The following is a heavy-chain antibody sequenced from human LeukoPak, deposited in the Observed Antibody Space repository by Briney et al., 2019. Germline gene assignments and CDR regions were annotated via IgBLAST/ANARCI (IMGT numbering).Heavy chain of an antibody. CDR1: GDSISSTNW. Sequence: PSETLSLTCGVSGDSISSTNWWSWVRQPPGQGLEWIGEISLTGRTNYNPSLNSRVTMSIDESRNQLSLNLTSVTAADTAIYYCSRESGAFCPFGHWGQGTLVIVPS. D-gene: IGHD1-26*01. CDR2: ISLTGRT. V-gene: IGHV4-4*02. CDR3: SRESGAFCPFGH. J-gene: IGHJ4*02.